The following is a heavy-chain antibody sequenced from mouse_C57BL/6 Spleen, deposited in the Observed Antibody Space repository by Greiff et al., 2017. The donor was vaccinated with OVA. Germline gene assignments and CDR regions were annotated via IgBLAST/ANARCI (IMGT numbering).Heavy chain of an antibody. CDR1: GFTFSDYG. Sequence: VQLKDSGGGLVKPGGSLKLSCAASGFTFSDYGMHWVRQAPEKGLEWVAYISSGSSTIYYADTVKGRFTISRDNAKNTLFLQMTSLRSEDTAMYYCARRQLRLRGFDYWGQGTTLTVSS. D-gene: IGHD3-2*02. V-gene: IGHV5-17*01. CDR2: ISSGSSTI. J-gene: IGHJ2*01. CDR3: ARRQLRLRGFDY.